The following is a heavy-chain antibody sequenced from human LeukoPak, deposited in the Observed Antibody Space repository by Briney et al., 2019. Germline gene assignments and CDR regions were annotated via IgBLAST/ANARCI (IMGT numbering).Heavy chain of an antibody. CDR1: GGSMSTYY. Sequence: PSETLSLTCSVSGGSMSTYYWSWIRQPPGKGLEYIWHIHSSGRTNYNPSLKSRVTISVDASKNQFSLKLTSVTAADTAIYYCSKLTGYDSSGYYYGGFDDWGQGTLVTVSS. CDR2: IHSSGRT. CDR3: SKLTGYDSSGYYYGGFDD. V-gene: IGHV4-4*09. J-gene: IGHJ4*02. D-gene: IGHD3-22*01.